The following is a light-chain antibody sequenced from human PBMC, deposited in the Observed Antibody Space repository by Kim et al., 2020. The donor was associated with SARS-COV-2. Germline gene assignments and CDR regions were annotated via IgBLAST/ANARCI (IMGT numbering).Light chain of an antibody. V-gene: IGLV4-69*01. CDR1: SGHSSYA. CDR2: LNSDGSH. CDR3: QTWGTGIVV. Sequence: ASVQLTCTLSSGHSSYAIAWHQQQPEKGPRYLMKLNSDGSHSKGDGIPDRFSGSSSGAERYLTISRLQSEDEADYYCQTWGTGIVVFGGGTQLTVL. J-gene: IGLJ2*01.